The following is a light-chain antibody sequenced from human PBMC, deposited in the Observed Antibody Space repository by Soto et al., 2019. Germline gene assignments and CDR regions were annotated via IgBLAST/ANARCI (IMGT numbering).Light chain of an antibody. CDR1: RGIGDR. CDR3: LQVSSFPRT. CDR2: TAS. J-gene: IGKJ1*01. Sequence: DIQMTQSPSSLSAVVGDRVTITCRASRGIGDRLAWFQQKPGKAPQFLIQTASNLQSGVPSRFSGSGSRTEFILSINSLQPEDIATYYCLQVSSFPRTFGQGTKVEIK. V-gene: IGKV1-12*01.